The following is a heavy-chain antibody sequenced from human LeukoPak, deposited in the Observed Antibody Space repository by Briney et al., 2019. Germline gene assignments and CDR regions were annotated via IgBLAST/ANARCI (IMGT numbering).Heavy chain of an antibody. J-gene: IGHJ4*02. V-gene: IGHV4-38-2*01. CDR1: GYSISSGYY. CDR2: IYHSGST. CDR3: ARLGVGAIDC. D-gene: IGHD1-26*01. Sequence: SETLSLTCAVSGYSISSGYYWGWIRQPPGKGLEWIGSIYHSGSTYYNPSLKSRVTISVDTSKNQFSLKLSSVTAADTAVYYCARLGVGAIDCWGQGTLVTVSS.